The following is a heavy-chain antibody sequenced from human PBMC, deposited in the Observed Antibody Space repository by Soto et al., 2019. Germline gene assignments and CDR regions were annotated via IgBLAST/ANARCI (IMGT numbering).Heavy chain of an antibody. D-gene: IGHD6-19*01. V-gene: IGHV4-61*01. J-gene: IGHJ5*02. CDR1: GDCVSSAIFY. CDR3: ARVNSGRNWFGP. Sequence: ELRSLTFTGSGDCVSSAIFYWIWIRQAPGKGLEWIGFIYFSGSTNYNPSIKSRVTMSLDTSKNQFSLKLRSVTPADTAVYFCARVNSGRNWFGPGGQGTMVTVSS. CDR2: IYFSGST.